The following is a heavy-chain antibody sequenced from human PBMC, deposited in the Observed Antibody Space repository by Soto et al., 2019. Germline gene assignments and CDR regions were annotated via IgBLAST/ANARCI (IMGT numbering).Heavy chain of an antibody. D-gene: IGHD4-17*01. Sequence: GFLRLWCAAAGVTCSSFGMHWVRQAPGKGLEWVALLSYDGSKEYYADSVKGRFSVSRDNSKNTLYLQMNSLRVEDTAVYFCAKRLLRGTTLSVLDYWGRGTLVTVSS. CDR2: LSYDGSKE. CDR1: GVTCSSFG. J-gene: IGHJ4*02. V-gene: IGHV3-30*18. CDR3: AKRLLRGTTLSVLDY.